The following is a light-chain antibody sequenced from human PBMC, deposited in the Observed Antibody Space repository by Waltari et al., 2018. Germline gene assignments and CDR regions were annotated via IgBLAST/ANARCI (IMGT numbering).Light chain of an antibody. CDR3: QQYIHRPPWWT. J-gene: IGKJ1*01. V-gene: IGKV3-15*01. CDR1: QSISSN. Sequence: EIVMTQSPATLSVSPVERATRSCRASQSISSNLPWYQQKPGQAPRLLIYGASTRATGIPARFTGSGSGTEFTLTISSLQSEDFAVYYCQQYIHRPPWWTFGQGTKVEIK. CDR2: GAS.